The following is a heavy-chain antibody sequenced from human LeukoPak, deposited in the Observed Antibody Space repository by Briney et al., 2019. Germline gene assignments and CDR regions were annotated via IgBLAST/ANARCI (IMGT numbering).Heavy chain of an antibody. D-gene: IGHD2-15*01. CDR2: INHSGST. CDR3: ARGHCSGGSCYPLRRGFDY. V-gene: IGHV4-34*01. CDR1: GGSFSGYY. J-gene: IGHJ4*02. Sequence: PETLSLTCAVYGGSFSGYYWSWIRQPPGKGLEWIGEINHSGSTNYNPSLKSRVTISVDTSKNQFSLKLSSVTAADTAVYYCARGHCSGGSCYPLRRGFDYWGQGTLVTVSS.